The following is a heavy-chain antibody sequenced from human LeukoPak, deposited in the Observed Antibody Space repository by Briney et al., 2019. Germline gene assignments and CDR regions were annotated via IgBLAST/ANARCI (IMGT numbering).Heavy chain of an antibody. CDR2: IAYDAGDR. Sequence: PGGSLRLSCAASGFTFSSYGMHWVRQAPGKGLEWVAVIAYDAGDRYHGDSVKGRFTISRDDSKNTLYLQMNSLKTEDTAVYYCTTDLSGYDDNYYYYYMDVWGKGTTVTVSS. V-gene: IGHV3-30*03. CDR1: GFTFSSYG. J-gene: IGHJ6*03. CDR3: TTDLSGYDDNYYYYYMDV. D-gene: IGHD5-12*01.